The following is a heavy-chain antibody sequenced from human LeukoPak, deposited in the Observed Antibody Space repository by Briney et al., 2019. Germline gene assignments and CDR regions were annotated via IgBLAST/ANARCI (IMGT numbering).Heavy chain of an antibody. J-gene: IGHJ6*04. D-gene: IGHD3-10*01. CDR2: IDTAGDP. V-gene: IGHV3-13*05. CDR3: ARGYGSGSYAGMDV. Sequence: PGGSLRLSCVASGSTFSSNGMHWVRQAAGKGLEWVSGIDTAGDPCYPGSVKGRFTISRENAKNSLYLQMNSLTAGDTAVYYCARGYGSGSYAGMDVWGKGTTVTVSS. CDR1: GSTFSSNG.